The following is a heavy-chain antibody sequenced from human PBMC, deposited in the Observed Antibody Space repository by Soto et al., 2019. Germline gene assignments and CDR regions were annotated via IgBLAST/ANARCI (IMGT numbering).Heavy chain of an antibody. J-gene: IGHJ4*02. D-gene: IGHD1-7*01. V-gene: IGHV3-21*01. Sequence: GGSLRLSCAASGFSFSSDSMGWVRQAPGKGLEWVSSISSSGSFMNYADSVKGRFAISRDDAKNSLYLQMSGLKDEDTAVYYCARDPPTGTTLDWADSWGQGTLVTVSS. CDR3: ARDPPTGTTLDWADS. CDR2: ISSSGSFM. CDR1: GFSFSSDS.